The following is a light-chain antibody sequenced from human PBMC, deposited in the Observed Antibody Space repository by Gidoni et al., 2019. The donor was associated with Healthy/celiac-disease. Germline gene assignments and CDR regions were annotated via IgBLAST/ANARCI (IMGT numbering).Light chain of an antibody. V-gene: IGKV1-39*01. CDR1: QSISSY. Sequence: DIQMTQSPSSLSASVGDRVTITCRESQSISSYLNWYQQKPGKAPKLLIYAASSLQSGVPSRFSGSGSWTDFTLTIGSLQPEDFATYYCQQSYSTPLTFGGGTKVEIK. J-gene: IGKJ4*01. CDR3: QQSYSTPLT. CDR2: AAS.